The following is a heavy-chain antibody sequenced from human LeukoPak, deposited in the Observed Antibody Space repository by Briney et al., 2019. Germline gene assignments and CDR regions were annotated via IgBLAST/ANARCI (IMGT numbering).Heavy chain of an antibody. CDR1: GYTFTGYY. D-gene: IGHD3-10*01. Sequence: GASVKVSCKASGYTFTGYYMHWVRQAPGQGLEWMGWINPNSGGTNYVQKFQGRVTMTRDTSISTAYMELSRLRSDDTAVYYCARDLRGFLTWWFDPWGQGTLVTVSS. CDR2: INPNSGGT. CDR3: ARDLRGFLTWWFDP. V-gene: IGHV1-2*02. J-gene: IGHJ5*02.